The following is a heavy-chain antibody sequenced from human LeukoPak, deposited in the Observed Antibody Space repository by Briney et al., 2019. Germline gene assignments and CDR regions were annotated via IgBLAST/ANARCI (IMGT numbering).Heavy chain of an antibody. CDR1: GFTVSSDS. V-gene: IGHV3-53*01. J-gene: IGHJ4*02. D-gene: IGHD3-22*01. Sequence: GGSLRLSCTVSGFTVSSDSMSWVRQAPGKGLEWVSFIYSGGSTHYSDSVKGRFTISRDNSKNTLYLQMNSLRAEDTAVYYCAGTNYYASSGYYSSFDYWGQGTLVTVSS. CDR3: AGTNYYASSGYYSSFDY. CDR2: IYSGGST.